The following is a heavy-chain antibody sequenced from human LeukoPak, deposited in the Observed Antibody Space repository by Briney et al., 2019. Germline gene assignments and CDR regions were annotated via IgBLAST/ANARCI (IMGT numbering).Heavy chain of an antibody. J-gene: IGHJ5*02. CDR3: ARDWDAMNNCFDP. Sequence: ASVKVSCKASGYTFTNYGIIWVRQAPGQGLEWMGWISTNSDIRTYAQTLQGRFTMTTDTATTTAYMELNNLTFDDTAVNYCARDWDAMNNCFDPWGQGTPVTVSS. CDR1: GYTFTNYG. V-gene: IGHV1-18*01. CDR2: ISTNSDIR. D-gene: IGHD1-26*01.